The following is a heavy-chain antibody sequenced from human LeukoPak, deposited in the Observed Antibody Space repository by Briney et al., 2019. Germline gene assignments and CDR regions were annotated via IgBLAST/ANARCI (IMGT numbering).Heavy chain of an antibody. CDR2: IYHSGST. J-gene: IGHJ5*02. V-gene: IGHV4-30-2*01. Sequence: LRLSCVVSGFSFSDYYMNWIRQPPGKGLEWIGYIYHSGSTYYNPSLKSRVTISVDRSKNQSSLKLSSVTAADTTVYYCARDLGGWFDPWGQGTLVTVSS. CDR1: GFSFSDYY. CDR3: ARDLGGWFDP. D-gene: IGHD1-26*01.